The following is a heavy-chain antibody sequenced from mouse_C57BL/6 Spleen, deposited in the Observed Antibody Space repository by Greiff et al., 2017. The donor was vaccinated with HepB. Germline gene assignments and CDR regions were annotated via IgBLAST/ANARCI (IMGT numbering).Heavy chain of an antibody. CDR3: GKINGDYAWFAY. V-gene: IGHV1-9*01. CDR2: ILPGSGST. J-gene: IGHJ3*01. Sequence: QVQLQQSGAELMKPGASVKLSCKASGYTFTGYWIAWVKQRPGHGLEWIGEILPGSGSTNYNEKFKGKATFTADTSSNTAYMQRSSLTTEDSAIYYCGKINGDYAWFAYWGQGTLVTVSA. CDR1: GYTFTGYW. D-gene: IGHD4-1*02.